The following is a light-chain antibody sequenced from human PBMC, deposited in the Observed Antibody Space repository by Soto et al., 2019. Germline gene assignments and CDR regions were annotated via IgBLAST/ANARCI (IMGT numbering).Light chain of an antibody. Sequence: QSALTQPASVSGSPGQSISISCTGTSSDVGNHKLVAWYQQHPGKAPKVMIYEVNKRPSGVSNRFSGSKSGNTASLTISGLQAEDEADYYCCSYAGSSSYVFGTGTKLTVL. CDR3: CSYAGSSSYV. CDR1: SSDVGNHKL. CDR2: EVN. J-gene: IGLJ1*01. V-gene: IGLV2-23*02.